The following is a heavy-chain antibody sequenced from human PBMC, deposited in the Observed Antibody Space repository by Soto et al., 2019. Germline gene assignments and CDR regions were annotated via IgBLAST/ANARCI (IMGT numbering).Heavy chain of an antibody. V-gene: IGHV3-30*18. CDR1: RFTFNIDG. Sequence: QVQLVESGGGVVQPGRSLRLSCAASRFTFNIDGMHWVRQAPGKGLEWVSVIAYDGSNRYYADSVKGRFTISRDNSKNTLYLQMNSLRPEDTAVYYCAKDGGTGKYYDYWGQGTLVTVSS. CDR3: AKDGGTGKYYDY. J-gene: IGHJ4*02. CDR2: IAYDGSNR. D-gene: IGHD2-8*02.